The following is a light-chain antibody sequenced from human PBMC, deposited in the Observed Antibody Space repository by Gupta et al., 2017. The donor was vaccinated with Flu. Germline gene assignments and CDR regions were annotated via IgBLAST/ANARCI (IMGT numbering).Light chain of an antibody. V-gene: IGKV6-21*01. CDR2: YAS. Sequence: EIVLTQSPDFQSGTPKEKVTITCRASQSIGSSLHGYQQKPDQSPKPLIKYASQSFSGVPSRCSGSGSGTDYNLTINSLEAEDAARYYCHQRSSLPKTFGQGTKVEIK. J-gene: IGKJ1*01. CDR3: HQRSSLPKT. CDR1: QSIGSS.